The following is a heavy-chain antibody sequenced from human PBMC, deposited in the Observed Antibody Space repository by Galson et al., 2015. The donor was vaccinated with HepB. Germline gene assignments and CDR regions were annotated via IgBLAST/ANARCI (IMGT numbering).Heavy chain of an antibody. D-gene: IGHD2-15*01. CDR2: IIPIFGTA. CDR3: ARDRAELPLDAFDI. Sequence: SVKVSCKASGGTFSSYAISWVRQAPGQGLEWMGGIIPIFGTANYAQKFQGRVTITADESTSTAYMELSSLRSEDTAVYYCARDRAELPLDAFDIWGQGTMVTVSS. J-gene: IGHJ3*02. V-gene: IGHV1-69*13. CDR1: GGTFSSYA.